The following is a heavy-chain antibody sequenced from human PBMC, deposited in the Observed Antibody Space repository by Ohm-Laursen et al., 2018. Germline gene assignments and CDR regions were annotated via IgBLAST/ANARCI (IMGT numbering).Heavy chain of an antibody. D-gene: IGHD6-13*01. CDR3: ASGLYSNSWYMEEDY. Sequence: SLRLSCAASGFTFSTYSMNWARQAPGKGLEWVSSISSSSSYIYYADSVKGRFTISRDNAKNSLYLQMNSLRAEDTAVYYCASGLYSNSWYMEEDYWGQGTLVTVSS. CDR2: ISSSSSYI. V-gene: IGHV3-21*01. CDR1: GFTFSTYS. J-gene: IGHJ4*02.